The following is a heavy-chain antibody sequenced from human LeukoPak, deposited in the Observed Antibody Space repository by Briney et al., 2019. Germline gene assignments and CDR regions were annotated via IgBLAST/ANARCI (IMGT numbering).Heavy chain of an antibody. J-gene: IGHJ4*02. V-gene: IGHV3-64*01. CDR3: VRGGDSGIDY. CDR2: ISVNGNTT. CDR1: GFALGSFA. Sequence: PGGSLRLSCTASGFALGSFAMHWVRQGEGKGLEYISAISVNGNTTYYDTSVKGRFVISRDNSRNKLYLQMGRLRPEDTAMYFCVRGGDSGIDYWGRGALVTVS. D-gene: IGHD1-26*01.